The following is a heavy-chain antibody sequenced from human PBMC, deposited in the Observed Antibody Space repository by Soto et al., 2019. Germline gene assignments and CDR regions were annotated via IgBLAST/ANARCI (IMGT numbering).Heavy chain of an antibody. D-gene: IGHD3-16*01. CDR1: GYIFTFYW. Sequence: VESLKISCEASGYIFTFYWIACVLQLPGKGLEWMGIIYPDDSDTRYSPSFQGQVTISADESITTAFLQWSSLKASDTGMYYCARHQGEQSAFDIWGQGTMVTVSS. V-gene: IGHV5-51*01. CDR2: IYPDDSDT. CDR3: ARHQGEQSAFDI. J-gene: IGHJ3*02.